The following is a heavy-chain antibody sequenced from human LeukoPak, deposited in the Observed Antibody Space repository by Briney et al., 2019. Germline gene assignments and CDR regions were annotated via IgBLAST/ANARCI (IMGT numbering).Heavy chain of an antibody. CDR2: IYASGST. J-gene: IGHJ4*02. D-gene: IGHD4-17*01. CDR3: ARENGDYSLTAAD. Sequence: KPSETLSLTCTVSGGSISSGSYXXXXXRXXXXXXXXXIGRIYASGSTNYNPSLKSRXTISLXTXXNQFSLKVKSVTAADTAVYYCARENGDYSLTAADWGQGSLVTVSS. V-gene: IGHV4-61*02. CDR1: GGSISSGSYX.